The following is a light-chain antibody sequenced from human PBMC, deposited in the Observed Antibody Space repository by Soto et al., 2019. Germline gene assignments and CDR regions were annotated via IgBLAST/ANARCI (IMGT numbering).Light chain of an antibody. CDR1: SSDVGGYNY. J-gene: IGLJ1*01. V-gene: IGLV2-11*01. CDR3: CSYAGSRYV. CDR2: DVS. Sequence: QSALTQPRSVSGSPGQSVTISCTGTSSDVGGYNYVSWYQQHPGKAPKLMIYDVSKRPSRVPDRFSGSKSGNTASLTISGVQAEDEADYYCCSYAGSRYVFGTGTKVTVL.